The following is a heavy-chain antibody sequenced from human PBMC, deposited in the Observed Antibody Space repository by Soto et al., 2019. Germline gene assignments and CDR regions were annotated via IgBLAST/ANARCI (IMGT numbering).Heavy chain of an antibody. V-gene: IGHV1-69*13. CDR1: GGTFSSYA. J-gene: IGHJ4*02. Sequence: ASVKVSFKASGGTFSSYAISWVRQAPGQGLEWMGGIIPIFGTANYAQKFQGRVTITADESTSTAYMELSSLRSEDTAVYYCARADARGYSYGYSYYFDYWGQGTLVTVSS. CDR3: ARADARGYSYGYSYYFDY. D-gene: IGHD5-18*01. CDR2: IIPIFGTA.